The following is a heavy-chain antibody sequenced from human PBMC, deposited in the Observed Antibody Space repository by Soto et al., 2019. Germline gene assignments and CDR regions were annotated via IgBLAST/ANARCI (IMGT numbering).Heavy chain of an antibody. D-gene: IGHD4-17*01. Sequence: GASVKVSCKASGYTFTSYAMHCVRQAPGQRLEWMGWINAGNGNTKYSQKFQGRVTITRDTSASTAYMELSSLRSEDTAVYYCARQIYGDYGLYDYWGQGTLVTVSS. V-gene: IGHV1-3*01. CDR1: GYTFTSYA. CDR2: INAGNGNT. J-gene: IGHJ4*02. CDR3: ARQIYGDYGLYDY.